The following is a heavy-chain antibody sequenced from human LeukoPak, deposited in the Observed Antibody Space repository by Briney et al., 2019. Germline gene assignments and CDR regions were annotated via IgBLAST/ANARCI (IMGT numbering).Heavy chain of an antibody. CDR2: IYSGGST. CDR1: GFTVSSNY. Sequence: GGSLRLSCAASGFTVSSNYMSWVRQAPGKGLEWVSVIYSGGSTYYADSVKGRFTISRDNSKNTLYLQMNSLRAEDTAVYYCARNRGSYRYHYYYYMDVWGKGTTVTVSS. J-gene: IGHJ6*03. D-gene: IGHD3-16*02. V-gene: IGHV3-53*01. CDR3: ARNRGSYRYHYYYYMDV.